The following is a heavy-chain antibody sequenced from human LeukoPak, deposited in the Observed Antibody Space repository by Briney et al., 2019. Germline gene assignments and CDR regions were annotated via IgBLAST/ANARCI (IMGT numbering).Heavy chain of an antibody. CDR2: IYYSGST. CDR1: GGSISSYY. V-gene: IGHV4-59*08. CDR3: ARHPDYDSSGALYWYFDL. J-gene: IGHJ2*01. Sequence: PSETLSLTCTVSGGSISSYYWSWIRQPPGKGLEWIGYIYYSGSTNYNPSLKSRVTISVDTSKNQFSLKLSSVTAADTAVYYCARHPDYDSSGALYWYFDLWGRGTLVTVSS. D-gene: IGHD3-22*01.